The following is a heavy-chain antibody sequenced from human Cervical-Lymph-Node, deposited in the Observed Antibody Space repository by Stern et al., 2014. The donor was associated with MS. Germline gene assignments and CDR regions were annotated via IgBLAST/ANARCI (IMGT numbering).Heavy chain of an antibody. V-gene: IGHV1-24*01. CDR3: ASAVTGLNYYFPALAV. J-gene: IGHJ6*02. D-gene: IGHD6-19*01. CDR2: SSPEDGET. CDR1: GYTLNDLS. Sequence: VQLVESGAEVKKPGASVKVSCKVSGYTLNDLSLHWVRQAPGEGLEWMGGSSPEDGETIFAQGLQGRVTVTEDTSTDTAYMELRSLRSEDTAVYYCASAVTGLNYYFPALAVGGQGTTVTV.